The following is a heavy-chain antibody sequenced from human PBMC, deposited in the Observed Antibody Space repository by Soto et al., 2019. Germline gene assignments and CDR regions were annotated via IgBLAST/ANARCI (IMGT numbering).Heavy chain of an antibody. CDR2: INSDGSST. V-gene: IGHV3-74*01. Sequence: GGSLRLSCAASGFTFSSYWMDWVRQAPGKGLVWVSRINSDGSSTSYADSVKGRFTISRDNAKNTLYLQMNSLRAEDTAVYYCARDMGYYDYVWGSYRHTNSHDYWGQGTLVTVSS. D-gene: IGHD3-16*02. CDR3: ARDMGYYDYVWGSYRHTNSHDY. J-gene: IGHJ4*02. CDR1: GFTFSSYW.